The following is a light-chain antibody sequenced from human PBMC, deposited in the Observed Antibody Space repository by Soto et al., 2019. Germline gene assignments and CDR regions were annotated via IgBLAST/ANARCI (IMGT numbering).Light chain of an antibody. V-gene: IGKV1-5*03. CDR3: QKYNSAPLT. J-gene: IGKJ4*01. CDR1: QTISSW. CDR2: KAS. Sequence: DIQMTQSPSTLSGSVGYRVTITCRASQTISSWLAWYQQKPGKAPKLLIYKASTLKSGVPSRFSGSGSVTDFTLTISSLQPEDVAAYYCQKYNSAPLTFGGGTKVDIK.